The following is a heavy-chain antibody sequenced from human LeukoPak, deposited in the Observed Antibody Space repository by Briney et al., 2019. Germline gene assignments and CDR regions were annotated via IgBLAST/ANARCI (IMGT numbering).Heavy chain of an antibody. Sequence: SETLSLTCTVSGGSISSHLYFWAWIRQPPGKGLEWIGSIYYAGSTYYNPSLKRRVTISVDTSKDDFPLNLASVTAADTAMYFCARMLRGVVLGPNYYPYHMDVWGTGTTVSVSS. CDR3: ARMLRGVVLGPNYYPYHMDV. CDR1: GGSISSHLYF. D-gene: IGHD3-10*01. V-gene: IGHV4-39*02. CDR2: IYYAGST. J-gene: IGHJ6*03.